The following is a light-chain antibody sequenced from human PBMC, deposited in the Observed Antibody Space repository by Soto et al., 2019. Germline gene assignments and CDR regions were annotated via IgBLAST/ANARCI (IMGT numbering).Light chain of an antibody. V-gene: IGLV1-40*01. CDR1: SSNIGAGYD. CDR2: GNS. Sequence: QSVRTQPPSVSGAPGQRVTISCSGSSSNIGAGYDVHWYQQLPGTAPKLLIYGNSNRPSGVPDRFSGSKSGTSASLAITGLQAEDEADYYCQSYDSSLSAVVFGGGTKVTVL. J-gene: IGLJ2*01. CDR3: QSYDSSLSAVV.